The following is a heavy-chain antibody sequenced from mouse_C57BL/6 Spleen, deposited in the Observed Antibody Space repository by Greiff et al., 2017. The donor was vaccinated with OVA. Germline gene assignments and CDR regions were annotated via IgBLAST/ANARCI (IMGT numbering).Heavy chain of an antibody. CDR2: IDTETGST. V-gene: IGHV1-15*01. CDR1: DYAFPDYE. J-gene: IGHJ2*01. Sequence: VQLLESGADLVRPGASLTLSCESNDYAFPDYEMPWVRQTPVHGLEWIGAIDTETGSTSYHDTMKRRAILSADNTYNTPYLQLRSLRSEDTAVYYCTRGVIVGDYWGQGTTLTVSA. CDR3: TRGVIVGDY. D-gene: IGHD2-4*01.